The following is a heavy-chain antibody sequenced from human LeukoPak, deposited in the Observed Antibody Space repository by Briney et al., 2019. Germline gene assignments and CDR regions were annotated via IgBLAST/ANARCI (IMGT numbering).Heavy chain of an antibody. Sequence: PSETLSLTCTVSGGSISSFYWSWIRLPPGKGLEWIGYIFYSGSTNYNPSLKSRVTISVDTSKNQSSLKLSSVTAADTAVYYCARYSNYYYYMDVWGKGTTVTVSS. J-gene: IGHJ6*03. CDR2: IFYSGST. D-gene: IGHD4-11*01. CDR3: ARYSNYYYYMDV. CDR1: GGSISSFY. V-gene: IGHV4-59*01.